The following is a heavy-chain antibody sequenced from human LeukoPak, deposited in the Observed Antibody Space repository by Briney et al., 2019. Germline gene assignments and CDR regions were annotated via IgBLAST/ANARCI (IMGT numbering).Heavy chain of an antibody. CDR1: GGTFSSYA. J-gene: IGHJ5*02. D-gene: IGHD6-13*01. CDR2: IIPIFGTA. V-gene: IGHV1-69*05. CDR3: ARDVRYSSSWYVGWFDP. Sequence: ASVKVSCKASGGTFSSYAISWVRQAPGQGLEWMGGIIPIFGTANYAQKFQGRVTITTDGSTSTAYMELSSLRSEDTAVYYCARDVRYSSSWYVGWFDPWGQGTLVTVSS.